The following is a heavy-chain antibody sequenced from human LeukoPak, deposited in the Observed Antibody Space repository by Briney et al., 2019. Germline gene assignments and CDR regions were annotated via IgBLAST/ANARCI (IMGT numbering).Heavy chain of an antibody. CDR1: GGSIRSGGYS. V-gene: IGHV4-30-2*01. Sequence: SQTLSLTCAVSGGSIRSGGYSWSCITQPPGKGLDWIGYIYHSGSIYYKPALKSRHSISLDTSKNQFSLQVICVPDAYTPVQYCARDPTTVTKGFDIWGQGTSVTVSS. J-gene: IGHJ3*02. D-gene: IGHD4-17*01. CDR2: IYHSGSI. CDR3: ARDPTTVTKGFDI.